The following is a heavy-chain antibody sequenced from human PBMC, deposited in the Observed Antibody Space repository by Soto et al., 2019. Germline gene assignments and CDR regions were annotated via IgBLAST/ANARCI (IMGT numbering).Heavy chain of an antibody. Sequence: SVKVSCKASGGTFSSYAISCVRQAPGQGLEWMGGIIPIFGTANYAQKFQGRVTITADKSTSTAYMELSSLRSEDTAVYYCARGMAAAGLYGMDVWGQGTTVTVSS. D-gene: IGHD6-13*01. CDR3: ARGMAAAGLYGMDV. CDR2: IIPIFGTA. V-gene: IGHV1-69*06. CDR1: GGTFSSYA. J-gene: IGHJ6*02.